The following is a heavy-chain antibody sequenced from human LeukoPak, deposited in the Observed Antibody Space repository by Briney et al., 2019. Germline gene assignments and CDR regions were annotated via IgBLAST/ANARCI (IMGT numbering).Heavy chain of an antibody. J-gene: IGHJ3*02. CDR3: ARAYSTAFDI. CDR2: IYSSTST. CDR1: GFTVSENY. D-gene: IGHD2-21*01. V-gene: IGHV3-53*04. Sequence: PGGSLRLSCAASGFTVSENYRSWVRQAPGKGLEWVSVIYSSTSTYYADSVKGRFTISRHNPENTLYLQMSSLRTEDTALYYCARAYSTAFDIWGQGTMVTVSS.